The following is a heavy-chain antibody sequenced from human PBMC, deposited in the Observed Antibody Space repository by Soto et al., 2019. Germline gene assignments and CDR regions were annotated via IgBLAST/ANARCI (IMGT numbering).Heavy chain of an antibody. CDR2: ISSSSSYT. D-gene: IGHD6-13*01. J-gene: IGHJ4*02. Sequence: QVQLVESGGDLVKPGGSLRLSCAASGFTFSDYYMSWIRQAPGKGLEWVSYISSSSSYTNYADSVKGRFTISRDNAKNSLYMQMNSMRVEDTAVYYCARDLGQQLGDWGQGTLVTVSS. V-gene: IGHV3-11*05. CDR3: ARDLGQQLGD. CDR1: GFTFSDYY.